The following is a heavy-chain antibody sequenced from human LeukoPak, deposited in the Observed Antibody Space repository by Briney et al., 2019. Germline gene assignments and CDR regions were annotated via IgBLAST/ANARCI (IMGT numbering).Heavy chain of an antibody. CDR1: GFTVSSNY. CDR3: VLGGYDSPYLGFDY. CDR2: IYSGGST. Sequence: GGSLRLSCAASGFTVSSNYMSWVRQAPGKGLEWVSVIYSGGSTYYADSVKGRFTISRDNAKNSLYLQMNSLRAEDTAVYYCVLGGYDSPYLGFDYWGQGTLVTVSS. J-gene: IGHJ4*02. V-gene: IGHV3-66*01. D-gene: IGHD3-22*01.